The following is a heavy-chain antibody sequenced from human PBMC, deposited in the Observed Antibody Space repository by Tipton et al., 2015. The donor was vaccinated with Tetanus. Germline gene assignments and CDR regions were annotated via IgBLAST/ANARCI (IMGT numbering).Heavy chain of an antibody. CDR2: VYHTGST. CDR1: GDSITSSKYS. Sequence: TLSLTCTVSGDSITSSKYSWNWIRQPPGKGLEWIGYVYHTGSTYYNPSLKSRVTISEDRSKNQISLRLRSVTAADKAVYYCARVKGTYNHYGLDVGGQETSVTVAS. D-gene: IGHD3-10*01. CDR3: ARVKGTYNHYGLDV. V-gene: IGHV4-30-2*01. J-gene: IGHJ6*02.